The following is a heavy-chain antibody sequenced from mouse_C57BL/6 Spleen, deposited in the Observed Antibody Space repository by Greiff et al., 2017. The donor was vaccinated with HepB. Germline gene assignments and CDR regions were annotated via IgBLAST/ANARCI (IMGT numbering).Heavy chain of an antibody. CDR1: GYTFTSYW. D-gene: IGHD2-5*01. CDR2: INPGSGGT. V-gene: IGHV1-53*01. J-gene: IGHJ3*01. CDR3: ARGTYSNYVAY. Sequence: QVQLKQPGAELVMPGASVKLSCKASGYTFTSYWMHWVKQRPGQGLEWIGEINPGSGGTNYNEKFKGKATLTADKSSSTAYMQLSSLTSEDSAVYFCARGTYSNYVAYWGQGTLVTVSA.